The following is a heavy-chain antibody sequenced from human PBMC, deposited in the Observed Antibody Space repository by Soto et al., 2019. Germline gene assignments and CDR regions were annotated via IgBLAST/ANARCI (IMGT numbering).Heavy chain of an antibody. D-gene: IGHD5-18*01. Sequence: QVPLQESGPGLVKPSQTLSLTCTVSGGSISSEGYYWSWFRQLPGKGLEWIGDIYYSGTTYHNPSLRSRLTISGDASKNQFSLKLSSVTAADTALYYCARGRGYSYGPYYFDSLGQGTLVTVSS. CDR1: GGSISSEGYY. J-gene: IGHJ4*02. V-gene: IGHV4-31*03. CDR2: IYYSGTT. CDR3: ARGRGYSYGPYYFDS.